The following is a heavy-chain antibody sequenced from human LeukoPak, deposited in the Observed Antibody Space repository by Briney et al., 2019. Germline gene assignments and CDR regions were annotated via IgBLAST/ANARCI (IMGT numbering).Heavy chain of an antibody. CDR1: GGSISTGDYY. V-gene: IGHV4-30-4*08. CDR2: IYYPEST. CDR3: AGGDFAYYFDY. Sequence: PSETLSLTRTVSGGSISTGDYYWSWIRQPPGEGLGWVGYIYYPESTYYNPSLQNRVTISVDTSKIQFSLKLSSVTAADTAVYYCAGGDFAYYFDYWGQGTLVTVSS. J-gene: IGHJ4*02.